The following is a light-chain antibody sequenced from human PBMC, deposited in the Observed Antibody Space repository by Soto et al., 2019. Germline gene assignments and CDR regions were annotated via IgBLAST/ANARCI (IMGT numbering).Light chain of an antibody. J-gene: IGKJ1*01. Sequence: IKMSQSPSTLSASVGDIVTITCRAIQTISRWLAWYQQKPGKAPKLLIYDASSLESGVPARFSGSRSGPEFSLTISSLQSEDFTVYSCRQYHNLWAFGQGANVDI. CDR1: QTISRW. CDR3: RQYHNLWA. V-gene: IGKV1-5*01. CDR2: DAS.